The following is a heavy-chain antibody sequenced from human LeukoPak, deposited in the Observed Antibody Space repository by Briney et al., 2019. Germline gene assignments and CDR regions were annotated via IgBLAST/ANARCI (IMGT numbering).Heavy chain of an antibody. D-gene: IGHD1-26*01. V-gene: IGHV3-7*01. CDR2: IKQDESEK. J-gene: IGHJ4*02. CDR1: GFTFSDYW. CDR3: GRDRGRVGATIT. Sequence: GGSLRLSCAASGFTFSDYWMSWVRQAPGKGLEWVANIKQDESEKYYVDSVKGRFTISRDNAKNSLYLQMNSLRAEDTAVYYCGRDRGRVGATITWGQETLVIVSS.